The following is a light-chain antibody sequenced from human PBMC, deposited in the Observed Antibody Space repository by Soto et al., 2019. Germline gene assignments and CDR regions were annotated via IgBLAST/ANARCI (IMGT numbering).Light chain of an antibody. Sequence: QAVVTQEPSFSVSPGGTVTLTCGLSSGSVSTSYYPTWYQQTPGQAPRTLIYNTNIRSSGVPDRFSGSILGNKGALTITGAQADDESDYYCLLYVGGGNWEFGGGNQLTVL. CDR3: LLYVGGGNWE. CDR1: SGSVSTSYY. CDR2: NTN. J-gene: IGLJ3*02. V-gene: IGLV8-61*01.